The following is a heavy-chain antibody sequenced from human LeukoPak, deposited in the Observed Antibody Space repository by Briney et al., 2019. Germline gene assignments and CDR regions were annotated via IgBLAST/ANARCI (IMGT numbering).Heavy chain of an antibody. J-gene: IGHJ4*02. CDR2: LYSDGNT. Sequence: GGSLRLSCAASGFTVITNDMAWVRQAPGKGLEWVSVLYSDGNTKYADSVQGRFTISRDNSKNTLYLEMNRLSPDDTAVYYCARGVEPLAANTLAYWGQGTLVTVSS. CDR1: GFTVITND. D-gene: IGHD1-14*01. CDR3: ARGVEPLAANTLAY. V-gene: IGHV3-53*01.